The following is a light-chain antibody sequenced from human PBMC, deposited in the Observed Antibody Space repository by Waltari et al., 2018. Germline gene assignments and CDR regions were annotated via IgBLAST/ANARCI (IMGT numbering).Light chain of an antibody. V-gene: IGLV3-21*02. CDR3: QVWDTNSDHLYV. Sequence: SYVLTQPPSVSVAPGQTARITWGGNNIASQSVHWYQQKSGQAPVMVVYDDSDRPSGIPERFSGSKSGITATLTISGVEAGDEADYYCQVWDTNSDHLYVFGSGTKVTVL. CDR2: DDS. J-gene: IGLJ1*01. CDR1: NIASQS.